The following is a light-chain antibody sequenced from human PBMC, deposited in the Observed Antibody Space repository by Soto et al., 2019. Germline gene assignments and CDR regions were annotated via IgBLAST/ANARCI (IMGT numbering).Light chain of an antibody. CDR2: GPS. V-gene: IGKV3-15*01. CDR1: QRIDTN. J-gene: IGKJ1*01. Sequence: EIVVTQSPATLSVSPGERATLSCRASQRIDTNLAWFQQKRGQAPRLLIYGPSTRATGVPARFRGSGSGTEFSLTISSLQSEDSADYYCQQYHYWCTFGQGTTVEIK. CDR3: QQYHYWCT.